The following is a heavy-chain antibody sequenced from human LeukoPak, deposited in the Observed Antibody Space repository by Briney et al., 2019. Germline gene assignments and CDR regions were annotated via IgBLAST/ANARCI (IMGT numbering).Heavy chain of an antibody. D-gene: IGHD1-1*01. Sequence: GGSLRLSCAASGFTFSSYAMSWVRQAPGKGLEWVSAISGSGGSTYYADSVKGRFTISRDNSKNTLYLQMDSLRAEDTAVYYCAKKGERTTGKLTWFDPWGQGTLVTVSS. CDR2: ISGSGGST. V-gene: IGHV3-23*01. CDR1: GFTFSSYA. CDR3: AKKGERTTGKLTWFDP. J-gene: IGHJ5*02.